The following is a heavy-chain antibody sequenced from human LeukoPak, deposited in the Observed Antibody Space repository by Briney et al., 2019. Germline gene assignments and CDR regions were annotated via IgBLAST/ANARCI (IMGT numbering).Heavy chain of an antibody. V-gene: IGHV3-7*01. CDR3: ATGYSSFFVDY. CDR1: GFTFSSYW. J-gene: IGHJ4*02. CDR2: IKQDGSEK. Sequence: GGSLRLSCAASGFTFSSYWMSCVRQAPGKGLEWVANIKQDGSEKYYVDSVKGRFTISRDNAKNSLYLQMNSLRAEDTAVYYCATGYSSFFVDYWGQGTLVTVSS. D-gene: IGHD6-19*01.